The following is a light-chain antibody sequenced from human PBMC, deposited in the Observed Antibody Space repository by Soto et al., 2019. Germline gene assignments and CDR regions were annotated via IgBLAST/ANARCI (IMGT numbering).Light chain of an antibody. Sequence: LTHAPGTLSLSPGERATLSCMASQSVSSYYLAWYQQKPGQAPRLLIYAASSRATGIPDRFSGGWSGTDFTLTISRLEPEHFAAYYCQQCGSSPWTFGQGTKVDIK. V-gene: IGKV3-20*01. CDR2: AAS. CDR3: QQCGSSPWT. J-gene: IGKJ1*01. CDR1: QSVSSYY.